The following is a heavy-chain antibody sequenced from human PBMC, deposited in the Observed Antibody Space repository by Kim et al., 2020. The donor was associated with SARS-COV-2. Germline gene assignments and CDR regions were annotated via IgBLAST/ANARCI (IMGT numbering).Heavy chain of an antibody. CDR3: ARDLQEDLVSTIRSRIAGGWFDC. J-gene: IGHJ5*01. Sequence: ASVKVSCKASGYTFTRNAIQWVRQAPGQRPEWMGWIHPANAKTQLSPKFFGRVTFTRDISADTVYMTLSSLTSEDSAVYYCARDLQEDLVSTIRSRIAGGWFDCGGQGTRVIVSS. V-gene: IGHV1-3*01. CDR1: GYTFTRNA. CDR2: IHPANAKT. D-gene: IGHD2-8*01.